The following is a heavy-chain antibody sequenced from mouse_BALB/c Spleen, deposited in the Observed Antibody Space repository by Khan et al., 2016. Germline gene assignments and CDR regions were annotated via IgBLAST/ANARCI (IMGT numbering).Heavy chain of an antibody. CDR3: VRRANSLLQPRGNAKDY. CDR1: GYTFTSTG. V-gene: IGHV9-3-1*01. D-gene: IGHD1-2*01. Sequence: QIQLVQSGPELKKPGETVKISCKASGYTFTSTGMHWVKQAPGEGLKWMGWLNTNTGEPTYADAFKGRFAFSLATSASPAYLQINNLKNEDTSTYVCVRRANSLLQPRGNAKDYWGQGTSVTVS. CDR2: LNTNTGEP. J-gene: IGHJ4*01.